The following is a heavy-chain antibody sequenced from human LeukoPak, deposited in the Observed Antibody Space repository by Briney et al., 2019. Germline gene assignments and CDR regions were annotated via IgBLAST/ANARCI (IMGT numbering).Heavy chain of an antibody. CDR1: GYTFTGYY. Sequence: ASVKLSCKASGYTFTGYYMHWVRQAPGQGLEWMGWVNPNSGGTNYAQTLQGRVTMTRDTSINTAYMELSRLRSDDTAVYYCARDLGRVLDYWGEGTLVTVSS. CDR3: ARDLGRVLDY. J-gene: IGHJ4*02. V-gene: IGHV1-2*02. D-gene: IGHD1-26*01. CDR2: VNPNSGGT.